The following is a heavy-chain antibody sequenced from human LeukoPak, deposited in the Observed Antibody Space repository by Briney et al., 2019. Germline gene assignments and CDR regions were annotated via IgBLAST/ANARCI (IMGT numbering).Heavy chain of an antibody. CDR2: IIPIFGTA. D-gene: IGHD1-1*01. V-gene: IGHV1-69*13. CDR1: GYTFTSYG. Sequence: ASVKVSCKASGYTFTSYGISWVRQAPGQGPEWMGGIIPIFGTANYAQKFQGRVTITADESTSTAYMELSSLRSEDKAVYYCASNWNDRGRYYYGMDVWGQGTTVTVSS. CDR3: ASNWNDRGRYYYGMDV. J-gene: IGHJ6*02.